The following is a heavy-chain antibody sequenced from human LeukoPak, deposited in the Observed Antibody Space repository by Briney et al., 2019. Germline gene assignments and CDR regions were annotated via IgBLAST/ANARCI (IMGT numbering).Heavy chain of an antibody. CDR3: AKDGRDGYNYPSYYFDY. J-gene: IGHJ4*02. CDR2: ISYDGSNK. Sequence: GGSLRLSCAASGFTFSSYGMHWVRQAPDKGLEWVAVISYDGSNKYYADSVKGRFTISRDNSKNTLYLQVNSLRAEDTAVYYCAKDGRDGYNYPSYYFDYWGQGTLVTVSS. V-gene: IGHV3-30*18. CDR1: GFTFSSYG. D-gene: IGHD5-12*01.